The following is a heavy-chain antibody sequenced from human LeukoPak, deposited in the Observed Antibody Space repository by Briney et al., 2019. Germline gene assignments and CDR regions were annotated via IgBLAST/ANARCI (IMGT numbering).Heavy chain of an antibody. J-gene: IGHJ4*02. V-gene: IGHV4-59*08. Sequence: SETLSLTCTVSGGSISSYYWSWIRQPPGKGLEWIGYIYYSGSTNYNPSLKSRVTISVDTPKNQFSLKLSSVTAADTAVYYCARHSPATAAFDYWGQGTLVTVSS. CDR3: ARHSPATAAFDY. CDR2: IYYSGST. D-gene: IGHD2-15*01. CDR1: GGSISSYY.